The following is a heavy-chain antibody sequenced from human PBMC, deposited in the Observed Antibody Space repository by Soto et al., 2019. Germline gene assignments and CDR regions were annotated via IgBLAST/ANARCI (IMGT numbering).Heavy chain of an antibody. V-gene: IGHV3-9*01. CDR2: ITWNSRDV. D-gene: IGHD6-19*01. Sequence: EVQLVESGGGLVQPGRSLTLSCAASGFAFDDYAMHWVRQSQGRGLEWVSGITWNSRDVGYADSVKGRFTISRDNAKNSVYLQMNSLRAEDSALYYCAKDSWGGTVSGWSHDSWGQGTLVTVSS. CDR3: AKDSWGGTVSGWSHDS. CDR1: GFAFDDYA. J-gene: IGHJ4*02.